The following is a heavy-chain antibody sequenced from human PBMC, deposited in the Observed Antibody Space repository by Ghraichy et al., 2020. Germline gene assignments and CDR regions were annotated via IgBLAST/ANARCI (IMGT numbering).Heavy chain of an antibody. D-gene: IGHD2-15*01. Sequence: GSLRLSCSVSGGSISTYYWSWIRQPPGKGLEWIGYIYTSGSTQFNPSLKSRVTISVDTSKNQFSLKLTSVTAADTAVYYCATSSGLAVESTAEYFRYWGQGTLVTVSS. CDR1: GGSISTYY. CDR2: IYTSGST. J-gene: IGHJ1*01. V-gene: IGHV4-4*09. CDR3: ATSSGLAVESTAEYFRY.